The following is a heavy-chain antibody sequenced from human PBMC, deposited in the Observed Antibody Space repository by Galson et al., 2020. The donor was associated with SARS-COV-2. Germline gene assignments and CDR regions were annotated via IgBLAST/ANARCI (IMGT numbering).Heavy chain of an antibody. D-gene: IGHD3-22*01. CDR2: ISFAGTTE. CDR3: AREGPDYDSSYFDN. J-gene: IGHJ4*01. V-gene: IGHV3-30*03. Sequence: TGGSLRLSCAASGFMFNNFAMHWVHQAPGKGLEWVAIISFAGTTEYEDSVKGRFTISRDTSKNTLFLQMNTLRPEDTAVYYCAREGPDYDSSYFDNWGRGTLVIVSS. CDR1: GFMFNNFA.